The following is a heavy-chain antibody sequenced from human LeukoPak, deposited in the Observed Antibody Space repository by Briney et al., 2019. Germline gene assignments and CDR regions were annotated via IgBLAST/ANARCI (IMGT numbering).Heavy chain of an antibody. D-gene: IGHD3-16*01. CDR2: ISEDGRRR. J-gene: IGHJ5*02. CDR3: ARDWGWAFDP. CDR1: GFSFSSRW. Sequence: GGFLRLSCVASGFSFSSRWMSWVRQAPGKGLEWVAHISEDGRRRDYVDSLRGRFTISRDNAKDSLFLELNGLRDEDTAVYYCARDWGWAFDPWGQGTLVTVFS. V-gene: IGHV3-7*01.